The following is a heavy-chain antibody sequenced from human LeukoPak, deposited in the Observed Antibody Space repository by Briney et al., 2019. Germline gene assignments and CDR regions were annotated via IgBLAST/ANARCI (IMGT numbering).Heavy chain of an antibody. CDR2: VRQDGSET. CDR3: ARPPYSGGWYLMF. J-gene: IGHJ4*02. Sequence: PGGSLRLSCAASGFTFSNYWMSWVRQPPGKGLEWVANVRQDGSETYYVDSVKGRFTISRDNTKNSLYLQMNGLRAEDMAVYYCARPPYSGGWYLMFWGQGTLVTVSS. D-gene: IGHD6-19*01. V-gene: IGHV3-7*01. CDR1: GFTFSNYW.